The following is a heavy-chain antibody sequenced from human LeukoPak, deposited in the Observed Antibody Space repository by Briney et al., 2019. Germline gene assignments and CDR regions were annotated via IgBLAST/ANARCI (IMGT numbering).Heavy chain of an antibody. V-gene: IGHV3-30-3*01. J-gene: IGHJ4*02. CDR3: ASRSGHWDF. D-gene: IGHD2-15*01. CDR2: ISYDGSNK. Sequence: PGGSLRLSCAASGFTFSSYAMHWVRQAPGKGLEWVAVISYDGSNKYYADSVKGRFTISRDNFKNTVYLQMNTLTVDDTALYYCASRSGHWDFWGPGTLVTVSS. CDR1: GFTFSSYA.